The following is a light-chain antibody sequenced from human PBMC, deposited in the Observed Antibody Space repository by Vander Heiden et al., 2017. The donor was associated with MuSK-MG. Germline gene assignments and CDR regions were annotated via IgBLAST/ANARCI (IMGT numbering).Light chain of an antibody. CDR2: DVT. CDR1: SSDVGGYNS. CDR3: CSDADRNTLI. J-gene: IGLJ2*01. V-gene: IGLV2-11*01. Sequence: SALTQHRSVSGSPAQSVTISCTGTSSDVGGYNSVSWYQQHPGTAPKLMIYDVTKRPSGVPDRFSGSKSGNTASLTISGLQAEDEADYYCCSDADRNTLIFGGGTKLTVL.